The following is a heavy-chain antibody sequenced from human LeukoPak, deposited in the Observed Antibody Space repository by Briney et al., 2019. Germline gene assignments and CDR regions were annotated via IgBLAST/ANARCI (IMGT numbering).Heavy chain of an antibody. V-gene: IGHV4-34*01. CDR3: ARGRWLLRRFDY. CDR1: GGSFSGYY. D-gene: IGHD3-22*01. J-gene: IGHJ4*02. Sequence: SETLSLTCAVYGGSFSGYYWSWIRQPPGKGREWIGEINHSGSTNYNPSLKSRVTISVDTSKNQFSLKLSSVTAADTAVYYCARGRWLLRRFDYWGQGTLVTVSS. CDR2: INHSGST.